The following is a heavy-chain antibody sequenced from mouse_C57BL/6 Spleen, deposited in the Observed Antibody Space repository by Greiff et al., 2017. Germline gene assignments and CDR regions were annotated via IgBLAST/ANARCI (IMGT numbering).Heavy chain of an antibody. V-gene: IGHV5-6*02. CDR1: GFTFSSYG. J-gene: IGHJ4*01. D-gene: IGHD1-1*01. CDR2: ISSGGSYT. CDR3: ARHDYYGSSYDAMDY. Sequence: EVKLQESGGDLVKPGGSLKLSCAASGFTFSSYGMSWVRQTPDKRLEWVATISSGGSYTYYPDSVKGRFPISRDNAKNTLYLQMSSLKSEDTAMYYCARHDYYGSSYDAMDYWGQGTSVTVSS.